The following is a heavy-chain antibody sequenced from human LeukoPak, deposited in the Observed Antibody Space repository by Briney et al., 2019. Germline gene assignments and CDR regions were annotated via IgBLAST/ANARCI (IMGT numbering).Heavy chain of an antibody. CDR3: VKGRQYYDILTGYYSPSVGFGY. V-gene: IGHV3-64D*09. D-gene: IGHD3-9*01. J-gene: IGHJ4*02. Sequence: GGSLTLSCSASGFTFSSYAMHWVRHAPGKGLEYVSSIISNGGSTYYADSVKCRFTISRDNSKNTLYLQMSSLRAEDTAVYYCVKGRQYYDILTGYYSPSVGFGYWGQGTLVSVSS. CDR1: GFTFSSYA. CDR2: IISNGGST.